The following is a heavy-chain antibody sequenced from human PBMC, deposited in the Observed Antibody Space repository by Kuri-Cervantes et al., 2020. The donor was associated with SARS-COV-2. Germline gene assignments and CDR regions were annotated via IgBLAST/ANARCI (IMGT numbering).Heavy chain of an antibody. CDR3: ARAYSGSYYAHYRGWYFDL. CDR2: IYYSGST. D-gene: IGHD1-26*01. J-gene: IGHJ2*01. CDR1: GGSISSYY. V-gene: IGHV4-59*01. Sequence: GSLRPSCTVSGGSISSYYWSWIRQPPGKGLEWIGYIYYSGSTNYNPSLKSRVTISVDTSKNQFSLKLSSVTAADTAVYYCARAYSGSYYAHYRGWYFDLWGRGTLVTVYS.